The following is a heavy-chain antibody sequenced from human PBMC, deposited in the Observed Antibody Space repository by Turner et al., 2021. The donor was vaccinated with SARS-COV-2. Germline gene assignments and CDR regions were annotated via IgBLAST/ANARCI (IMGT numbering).Heavy chain of an antibody. V-gene: IGHV3-7*03. CDR1: GFTFSSYW. CDR3: ARLHTSSWYFDY. Sequence: VQLVEAGGGLVQPGGSLRLSCAASGFTFSSYWMSWVGQAPGKGLEWVANIKQDGSEKYYVDSVKGRFTISRDNAKNSMYLQMNSLRAEYTAVYYCARLHTSSWYFDYWGQGTLVTVSS. J-gene: IGHJ4*02. CDR2: IKQDGSEK. D-gene: IGHD6-13*01.